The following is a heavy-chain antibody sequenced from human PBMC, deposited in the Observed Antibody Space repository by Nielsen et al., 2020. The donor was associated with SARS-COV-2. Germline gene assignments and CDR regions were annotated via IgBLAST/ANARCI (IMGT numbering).Heavy chain of an antibody. J-gene: IGHJ4*02. CDR1: GYTFTAYA. V-gene: IGHV1-3*04. Sequence: ASVKVSCKASGYTFTAYAIHWVHQDPGQRLEWMGWINSDSGNTKYSQKFRGRVTITRDTSASTAYMELSGLSSEDTAVYYCARSRGCSATSCFFDYWGQETLVTVSS. D-gene: IGHD2-2*01. CDR3: ARSRGCSATSCFFDY. CDR2: INSDSGNT.